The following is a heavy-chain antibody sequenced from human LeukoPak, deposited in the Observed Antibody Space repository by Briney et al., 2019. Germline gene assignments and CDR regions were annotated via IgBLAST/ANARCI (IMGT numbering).Heavy chain of an antibody. CDR2: IIPIFGIA. CDR1: GGTFSSYA. Sequence: SVKVSCKASGGTFSSYAISSVRQAPGQGLEWMGRIIPIFGIANYAQKFQGRVTITADKSTSTANMELSSLRSEDTAVYYCARDVSIAAQSPPGRYWGQGTLVTVSS. CDR3: ARDVSIAAQSPPGRY. D-gene: IGHD6-6*01. J-gene: IGHJ4*02. V-gene: IGHV1-69*04.